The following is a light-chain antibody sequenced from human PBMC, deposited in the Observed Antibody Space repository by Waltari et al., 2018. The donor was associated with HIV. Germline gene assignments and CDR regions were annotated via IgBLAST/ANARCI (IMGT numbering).Light chain of an antibody. CDR3: QAWDSSTWV. J-gene: IGLJ3*02. CDR2: QDS. Sequence: SYELTQPPSVSVSPGQTASITCPGDKLGDKYACWYQQKPGQSPGLVIYQDSKRPSGIPERFSGSNSGNTATLTISGTQAMDEADYYCQAWDSSTWVFGGGTKLTVL. V-gene: IGLV3-1*01. CDR1: KLGDKY.